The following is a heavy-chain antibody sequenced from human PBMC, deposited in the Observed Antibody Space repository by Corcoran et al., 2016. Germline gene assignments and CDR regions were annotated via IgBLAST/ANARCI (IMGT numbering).Heavy chain of an antibody. CDR3: AGGSVTIENDY. J-gene: IGHJ4*02. V-gene: IGHV4-34*01. D-gene: IGHD4-17*01. CDR1: GGSFSGYY. Sequence: QLQQWGAGLLKPSETLSLTCAVYGGSFSGYYWSWIRQPPGKGLEWIGEINHSGSTNYNPSLKSRVTISVDTSKNQFSLKLSSVTAADTAVYYCAGGSVTIENDYWGQGTLVTVSS. CDR2: INHSGST.